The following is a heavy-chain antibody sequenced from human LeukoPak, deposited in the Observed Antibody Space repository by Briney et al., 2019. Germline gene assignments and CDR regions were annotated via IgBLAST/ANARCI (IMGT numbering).Heavy chain of an antibody. J-gene: IGHJ4*02. D-gene: IGHD5-24*01. CDR2: ISANSRTV. CDR1: GFTLNDYY. CDR3: ARVHNTIY. Sequence: GGSLRLSCAGSGFTLNDYYVNWLRQAPGKGLEWISYISANSRTVNYAGSVKGRFTLSRDYAKNSVNLEMTSLRGEDTAIYYCARVHNTIYWGQGVLVIVSS. V-gene: IGHV3-11*04.